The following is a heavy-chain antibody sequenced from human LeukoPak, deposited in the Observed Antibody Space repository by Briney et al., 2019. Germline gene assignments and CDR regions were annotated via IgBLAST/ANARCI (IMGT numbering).Heavy chain of an antibody. CDR2: IYYSGST. V-gene: IGHV4-59*01. J-gene: IGHJ5*02. Sequence: SETLSLTCTVSGCSISSYYWSWIRQPPGKGLEWIGYIYYSGSTNYNPSLKSRVTISVDTSKNQFSLKLSSVTAADTAVYYCARVSPNWFDPWGQGTLVTVSS. CDR1: GCSISSYY. CDR3: ARVSPNWFDP.